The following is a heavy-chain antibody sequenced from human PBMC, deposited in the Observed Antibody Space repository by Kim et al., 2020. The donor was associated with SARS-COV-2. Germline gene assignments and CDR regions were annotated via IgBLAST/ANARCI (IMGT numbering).Heavy chain of an antibody. CDR3: ARDHRGAGGWYN. J-gene: IGHJ4*02. CDR1: GGSISSSSYY. Sequence: SETLSLTCTVSGGSISSSSYYWGWIRQPPGKGLEWIGSIYYSGSTYYNPSLKSRVTISVDTSKNQFSLKLSSVTAADTAVYYCARDHRGAGGWYNWGQGTLVTVSS. CDR2: IYYSGST. V-gene: IGHV4-39*02. D-gene: IGHD6-19*01.